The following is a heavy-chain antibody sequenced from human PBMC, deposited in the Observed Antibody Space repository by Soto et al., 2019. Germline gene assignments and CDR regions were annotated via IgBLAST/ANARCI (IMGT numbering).Heavy chain of an antibody. D-gene: IGHD1-1*01. CDR3: ARELEAPTGGMDV. CDR1: GGSISSGDYY. V-gene: IGHV4-30-4*01. CDR2: IYYSGST. J-gene: IGHJ6*02. Sequence: PSETLSLTCTVSGGSISSGDYYWSWIRQPPGKGLEWIGYIYYSGSTYYNPSLKSRVTISVDTSKNQFSLKLSSVTAADTAVYYCARELEAPTGGMDVWGQGXTVTVYS.